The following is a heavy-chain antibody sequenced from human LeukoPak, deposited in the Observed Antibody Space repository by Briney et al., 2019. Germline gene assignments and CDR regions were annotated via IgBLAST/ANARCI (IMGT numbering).Heavy chain of an antibody. Sequence: GASLKISCKGSGSSFNSYWIGWVRQLPGKGLEWMGIIYPGDSDTRYSPSFQGQVTISADKSISTAYLQWSSLKASDTAMYYCARSGGGSYSHVDVWGKGTTVTISS. J-gene: IGHJ6*04. CDR3: ARSGGGSYSHVDV. V-gene: IGHV5-51*01. D-gene: IGHD1-26*01. CDR1: GSSFNSYW. CDR2: IYPGDSDT.